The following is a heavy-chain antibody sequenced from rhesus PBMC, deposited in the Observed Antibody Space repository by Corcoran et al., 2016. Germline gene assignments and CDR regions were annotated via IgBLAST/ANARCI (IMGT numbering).Heavy chain of an antibody. CDR2: IGVSSSYT. Sequence: QVQLQESGPGLVKPSETLSLTCAVSGSSISSGYGWSWILQPPGMGLAWIGYIGVSSSYTKLNPSLKGRVTISKYTAKNRVSRKLSALTAEDTAVYDCARGNGSYYSGYYELDSWGQGVVVTVSS. D-gene: IGHD3-16*01. V-gene: IGHV4-127*01. CDR3: ARGNGSYYSGYYELDS. J-gene: IGHJ6*01. CDR1: GSSISSGYG.